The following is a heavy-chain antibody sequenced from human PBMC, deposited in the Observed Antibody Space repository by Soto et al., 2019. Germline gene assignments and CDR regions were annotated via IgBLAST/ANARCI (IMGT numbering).Heavy chain of an antibody. D-gene: IGHD3-22*01. CDR3: AREVRTMIVRGIFA. Sequence: QVQLVESGGGVVQPGRSLRLSCAASGFTFSSYGLNWVRQAPGKGLEWLTVVSYDGSNKYYADSVKGRFTISRDNSKNTLYLQMNSLRVEDTAVYYCAREVRTMIVRGIFAWGQGILVTVSS. J-gene: IGHJ5*02. CDR2: VSYDGSNK. V-gene: IGHV3-30-3*01. CDR1: GFTFSSYG.